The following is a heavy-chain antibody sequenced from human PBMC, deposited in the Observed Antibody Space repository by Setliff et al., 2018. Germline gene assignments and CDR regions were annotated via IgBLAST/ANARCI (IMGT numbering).Heavy chain of an antibody. J-gene: IGHJ4*02. CDR1: GDSISSRRNY. CDR3: ARASVVHAIAVGY. Sequence: SETLSLTCTVSGDSISSRRNYWGWFRQPAGKELEWIGQIYTSWSTNYNPSLKSRVTMSVDTSKNQFSSNLTSVTAADTAVYYCARASVVHAIAVGYWGQGTLVTVSS. CDR2: IYTSWST. V-gene: IGHV4-61*09. D-gene: IGHD2-15*01.